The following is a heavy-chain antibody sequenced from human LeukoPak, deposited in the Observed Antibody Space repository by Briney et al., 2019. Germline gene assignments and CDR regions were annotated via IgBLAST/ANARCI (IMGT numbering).Heavy chain of an antibody. CDR1: GFTFSSYA. V-gene: IGHV3-23*01. D-gene: IGHD2-15*01. J-gene: IGHJ4*02. CDR3: AKDHCSGCSCYPGDY. CDR2: ISGSGGST. Sequence: GGSLRLSCAASGFTFSSYAMSWVRQAPGKGVEWVSAISGSGGSTYYADSVKGRFTISRDNSKNTLYLQMNSLRAEDTAVYYCAKDHCSGCSCYPGDYWGQGTLVTVSS.